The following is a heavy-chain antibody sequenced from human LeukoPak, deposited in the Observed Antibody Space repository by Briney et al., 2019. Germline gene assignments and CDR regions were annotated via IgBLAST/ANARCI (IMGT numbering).Heavy chain of an antibody. CDR2: ISYDGSNK. CDR1: GFTFSTYA. CDR3: ARDLESEPGQGPDY. J-gene: IGHJ4*02. Sequence: GGSLRLSCAASGFTFSTYAMHWVRQVPGKGLEWVAVISYDGSNKYYADSVKGRFTISRDNSKNTLYLQMSSLRGEDTGVYYCARDLESEPGQGPDYWGQGTLVTVSS. V-gene: IGHV3-30-3*01. D-gene: IGHD1-14*01.